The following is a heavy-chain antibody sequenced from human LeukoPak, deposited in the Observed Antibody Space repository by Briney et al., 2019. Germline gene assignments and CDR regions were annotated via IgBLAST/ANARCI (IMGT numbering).Heavy chain of an antibody. J-gene: IGHJ4*02. CDR1: GGTFSSYA. D-gene: IGHD5-18*01. V-gene: IGHV1-69*04. CDR2: IIPILGIP. Sequence: ASVKVSCKASGGTFSSYATSWVRQAPGQGLEWMGRIIPILGIPNYAEKFQGRVTIIVDKSTSTAYMEMSGLRSEDTAVYYCAREGGYSYSYADYWGQGTLVTVSS. CDR3: AREGGYSYSYADY.